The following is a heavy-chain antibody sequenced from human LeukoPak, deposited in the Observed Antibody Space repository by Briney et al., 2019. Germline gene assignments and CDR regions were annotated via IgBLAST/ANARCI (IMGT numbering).Heavy chain of an antibody. CDR2: IDPNSGGT. CDR3: ARGIYDILIGYNPHYYFDY. V-gene: IGHV1-2*04. J-gene: IGHJ4*02. Sequence: ASVKVSCTASGYTFIGYYIHWVRQAPGQGLEWMGWIDPNSGGTNYAQKFQDWVTMTGDTSISTAYMELSRLRSDETAVYYCARGIYDILIGYNPHYYFDYWGQGTLVTVSS. CDR1: GYTFIGYY. D-gene: IGHD3-9*01.